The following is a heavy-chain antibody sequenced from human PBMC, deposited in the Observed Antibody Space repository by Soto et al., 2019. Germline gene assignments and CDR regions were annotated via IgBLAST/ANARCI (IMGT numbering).Heavy chain of an antibody. V-gene: IGHV4-39*01. CDR3: ARQCRGVTCHWFVP. Sequence: SETLSHTCTVSSGTISSTIYCWDWIRQPPGKGLEWIGSIFYRGSTYYNPSLKSRVTISVDTSKNQFSLTLTSVTAADTVVYFCARQCRGVTCHWFVPRGQGTLVTVSS. J-gene: IGHJ5*02. CDR2: IFYRGST. CDR1: SGTISSTIYC. D-gene: IGHD2-15*01.